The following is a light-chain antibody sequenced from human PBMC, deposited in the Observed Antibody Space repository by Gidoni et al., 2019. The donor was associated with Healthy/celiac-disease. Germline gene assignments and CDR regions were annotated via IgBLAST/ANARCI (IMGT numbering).Light chain of an antibody. CDR3: SSYTSSSTLPVV. V-gene: IGLV2-14*03. CDR2: DVS. J-gene: IGLJ2*01. Sequence: QSALTQPASVSGSPGQSITISCTGTSSDVGGYNYVSWYQQHPGKSPKLTIYDVSNRPSGVSNRFSGSKSGNTASLTISGLQAEDEADYYCSSYTSSSTLPVVFGGGTKLTV. CDR1: SSDVGGYNY.